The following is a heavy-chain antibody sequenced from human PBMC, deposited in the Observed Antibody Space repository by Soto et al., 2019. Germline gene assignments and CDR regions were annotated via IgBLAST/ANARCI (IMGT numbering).Heavy chain of an antibody. CDR3: AKDPYIVVVIASSSLPDY. CDR2: ISGSGGST. CDR1: GFTFSSYA. V-gene: IGHV3-23*01. J-gene: IGHJ4*02. Sequence: GGSLRLSCAASGFTFSSYAMSWVRQAPGKGLEWVSAISGSGGSTYYADSVKGRFTISRDNSKNTLYLQMNSLRAEDTAVYYCAKDPYIVVVIASSSLPDYWGQGTLVTVSS. D-gene: IGHD2-21*01.